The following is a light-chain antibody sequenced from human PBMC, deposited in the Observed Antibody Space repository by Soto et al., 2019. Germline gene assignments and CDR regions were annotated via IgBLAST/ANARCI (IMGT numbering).Light chain of an antibody. CDR1: SSDVGDRNY. CDR2: EVN. J-gene: IGLJ3*02. CDR3: SSYTTIGTWV. V-gene: IGLV2-14*03. Sequence: QSALTQPASVSGSPGQSITISCTGTSSDVGDRNYVSWYQQHPNKAPKLIIYEVNNRPSGISKRFSGSKSGNTASLTISGLQPEDEADYHCSSYTTIGTWVFGGGTKLTVL.